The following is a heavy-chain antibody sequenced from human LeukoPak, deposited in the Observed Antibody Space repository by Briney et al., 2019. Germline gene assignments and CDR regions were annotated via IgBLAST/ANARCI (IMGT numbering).Heavy chain of an antibody. Sequence: GGSLRLSCAASGFTVSSNYMGWVRQAPGKGLEWVSVIYSGGSTYYADSVKGRFTISRDNAKNSLYLQMNSLRAEDTAVYYCARDRTGGFGEFLLDYWGQGTLVTVSS. CDR3: ARDRTGGFGEFLLDY. D-gene: IGHD3-10*01. V-gene: IGHV3-53*01. CDR1: GFTVSSNY. CDR2: IYSGGST. J-gene: IGHJ4*02.